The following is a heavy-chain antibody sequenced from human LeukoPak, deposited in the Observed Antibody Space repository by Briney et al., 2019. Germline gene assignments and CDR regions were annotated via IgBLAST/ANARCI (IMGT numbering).Heavy chain of an antibody. CDR3: ARDLHYAPDY. J-gene: IGHJ4*02. Sequence: PGGSLRLSCAASGFTFSSYGMHWVRQAPGKGLVWVARVHGDGSSTTYADSVKGRFTIARDNAKNTLFLQLNSLRAEDTAVYYCARDLHYAPDYWGQGTLVTVSS. CDR1: GFTFSSYG. D-gene: IGHD3-16*01. CDR2: VHGDGSST. V-gene: IGHV3-74*01.